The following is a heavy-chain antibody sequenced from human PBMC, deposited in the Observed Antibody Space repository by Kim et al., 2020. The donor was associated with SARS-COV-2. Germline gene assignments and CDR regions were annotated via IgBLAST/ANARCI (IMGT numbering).Heavy chain of an antibody. V-gene: IGHV3-48*01. Sequence: YYADSEKGRLTISRDNAKNALFLQMNSLRAEDTAVYYCARRVSSAYYYVDYWGQGTLVTVSS. D-gene: IGHD3-22*01. CDR3: ARRVSSAYYYVDY. J-gene: IGHJ4*02.